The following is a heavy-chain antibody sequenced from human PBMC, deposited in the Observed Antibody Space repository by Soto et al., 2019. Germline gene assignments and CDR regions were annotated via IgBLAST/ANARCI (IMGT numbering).Heavy chain of an antibody. J-gene: IGHJ4*02. Sequence: SETLSLTCSVSGGSITNYYWGWIRQPPGRGLEWIANIHSSGITNNNPSLGSRVTISVDRSKNHFSLNLASVTAADTAIYYCERILSGAGCSFDYWGQGALVTVSS. D-gene: IGHD1-26*01. CDR1: GGSITNYY. V-gene: IGHV4-4*08. CDR3: ERILSGAGCSFDY. CDR2: IHSSGIT.